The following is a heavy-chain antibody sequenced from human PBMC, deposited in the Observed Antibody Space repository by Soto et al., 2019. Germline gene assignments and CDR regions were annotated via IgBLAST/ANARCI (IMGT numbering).Heavy chain of an antibody. CDR3: VRELYYYDHWLDP. J-gene: IGHJ5*02. Sequence: PGGSLRLSCAASGFTFSSYSMNWVRQAPGKGLEWVSSISSSSSYIYYADSVKGRFTISRDNAKNSLYLQMNSLRAEDTAVYYCVRELYYYDHWLDPWGQGTLVTVSS. CDR1: GFTFSSYS. D-gene: IGHD3-22*01. CDR2: ISSSSSYI. V-gene: IGHV3-21*01.